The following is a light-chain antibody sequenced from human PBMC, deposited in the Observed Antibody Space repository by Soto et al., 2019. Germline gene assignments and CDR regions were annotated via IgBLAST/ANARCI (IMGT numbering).Light chain of an antibody. J-gene: IGLJ3*02. CDR3: CSYAGNKTVV. Sequence: QSALTQPASVSGSPGQSITISCTGTSSDVGAYNYVSWYQQHPDKAPKVMIYDVSRRPSGVPDRFSGSKSGNTASLTISGLQAEDEAVYYCCSYAGNKTVVFGGGTKLTVL. V-gene: IGLV2-11*01. CDR2: DVS. CDR1: SSDVGAYNY.